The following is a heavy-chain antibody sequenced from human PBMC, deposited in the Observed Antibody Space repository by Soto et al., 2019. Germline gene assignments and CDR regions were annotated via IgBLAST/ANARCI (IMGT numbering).Heavy chain of an antibody. V-gene: IGHV1-18*01. CDR1: GYTFTSYG. CDR3: AREGIVVVPAAIGDTAMAYYFDY. J-gene: IGHJ4*02. CDR2: ISAYNGNT. Sequence: QVQLVQSGAEVKKPGASVKVSCKASGYTFTSYGISWVRQAPGQGLEWMGWISAYNGNTNYAQKLQGRVTMTTDTSTSTAYMELRSLRSDDTVVYYCAREGIVVVPAAIGDTAMAYYFDYWGQGTLVTVSS. D-gene: IGHD2-2*02.